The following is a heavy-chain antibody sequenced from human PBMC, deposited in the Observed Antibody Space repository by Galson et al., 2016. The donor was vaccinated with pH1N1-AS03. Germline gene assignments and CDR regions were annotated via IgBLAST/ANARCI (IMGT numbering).Heavy chain of an antibody. D-gene: IGHD7-27*01. CDR1: GFIFSNYW. J-gene: IGHJ4*02. Sequence: ASGFIFSNYWMSWVRQAPGKGLESVANINQGGSETYYVDSVKGRFTIFRDNAKNSLYLQMNSLRADDTAVYYCARADWGSADYWGQGTLVSVSS. V-gene: IGHV3-7*03. CDR3: ARADWGSADY. CDR2: INQGGSET.